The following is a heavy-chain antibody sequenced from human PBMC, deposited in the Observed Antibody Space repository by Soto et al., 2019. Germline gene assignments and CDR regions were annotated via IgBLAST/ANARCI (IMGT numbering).Heavy chain of an antibody. V-gene: IGHV4-39*07. CDR3: ANYRYDFWSGYPRRNWFDP. CDR1: GGSISSSSYY. J-gene: IGHJ5*02. Sequence: SETLSLTCTVSGGSISSSSYYWGWIRQPPGKGLEWIGSIYYSGSTYYNPSLKSRVTISVDTSKNQFSLKLSSVTAADTAVYYCANYRYDFWSGYPRRNWFDPWGQGTLVTVSS. CDR2: IYYSGST. D-gene: IGHD3-3*01.